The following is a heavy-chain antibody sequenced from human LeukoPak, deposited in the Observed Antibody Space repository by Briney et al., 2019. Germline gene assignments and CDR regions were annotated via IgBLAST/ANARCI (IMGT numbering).Heavy chain of an antibody. CDR1: GFTFSRYW. V-gene: IGHV3-7*01. J-gene: IGHJ4*02. D-gene: IGHD6-19*01. CDR2: MKEDGSEK. CDR3: ARDVGSGWFDY. Sequence: PGGSLRLSCAVSGFTFSRYWMSWVRQAPGKGLEWVANMKEDGSEKNYVDSVKGRFTISRDNAKNSVYLQMNSLRAEDTAVYYCARDVGSGWFDYWGQGTLVTVSS.